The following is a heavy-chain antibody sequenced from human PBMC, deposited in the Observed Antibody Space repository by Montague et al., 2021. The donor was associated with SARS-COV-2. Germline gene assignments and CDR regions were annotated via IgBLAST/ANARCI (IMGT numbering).Heavy chain of an antibody. Sequence: SLRLSCAASGFTFSNYAMNWVRQAPGKGLEWVSGISGSGGNTNHTNSVKGRFTISRDNSRNTLYLQMNSLRAEDTAVYYCSRRFDYWGQGILVTVSS. CDR2: ISGSGGNT. V-gene: IGHV3-23*01. CDR3: SRRFDY. J-gene: IGHJ4*02. CDR1: GFTFSNYA.